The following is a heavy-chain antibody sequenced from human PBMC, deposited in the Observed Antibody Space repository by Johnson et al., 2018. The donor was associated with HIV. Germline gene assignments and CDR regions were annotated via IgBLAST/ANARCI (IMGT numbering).Heavy chain of an antibody. V-gene: IGHV3-74*01. CDR2: IKSDGTST. J-gene: IGHJ3*02. CDR3: VRDDYAFHI. CDR1: GFSFRNYW. D-gene: IGHD2-21*02. Sequence: MQLVESGGGLVQPGGSLRLSCAVSGFSFRNYWMEWVRQAPGKGLVWVSRIKSDGTSTTYADSVRGRFTISRDNANNTLYLEMKRLRADDTAVYYCVRDDYAFHIWGQGTMVTVSS.